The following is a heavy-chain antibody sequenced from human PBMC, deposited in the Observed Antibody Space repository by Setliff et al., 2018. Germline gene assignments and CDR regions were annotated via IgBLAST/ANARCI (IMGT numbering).Heavy chain of an antibody. CDR1: GYTFTSYA. J-gene: IGHJ6*02. Sequence: ASVKVSCKASGYTFTSYAMHWVRQAPGQRLEWMGWINAGNGNTKYSQKFQDRVTITRDTSASTAYMELSSLRSEDTAVYYCARDPASSGYDTYYYYYYGMDVWGQGTTVTVSS. CDR3: ARDPASSGYDTYYYYYYGMDV. D-gene: IGHD5-12*01. CDR2: INAGNGNT. V-gene: IGHV1-3*01.